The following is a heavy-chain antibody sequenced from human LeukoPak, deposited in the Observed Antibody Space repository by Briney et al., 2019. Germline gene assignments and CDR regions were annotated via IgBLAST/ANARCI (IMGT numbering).Heavy chain of an antibody. CDR3: ATGGYGSGSYYSGAHFDY. J-gene: IGHJ4*02. V-gene: IGHV1-24*01. Sequence: GASVKVSCKVSGYTLTELSMHWVRQAPGKGLERMGGFDPEDGETIYAQKFQGRVTMTEDTSTDTAYMELGSLRSEDTAVYYCATGGYGSGSYYSGAHFDYWGQGTLVTVSS. CDR1: GYTLTELS. D-gene: IGHD3-10*01. CDR2: FDPEDGET.